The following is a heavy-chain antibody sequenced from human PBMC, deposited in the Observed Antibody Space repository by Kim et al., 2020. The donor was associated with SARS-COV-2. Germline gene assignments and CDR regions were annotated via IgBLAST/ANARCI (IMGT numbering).Heavy chain of an antibody. V-gene: IGHV7-4-1*02. D-gene: IGHD6-13*01. Sequence: YAQGFTGRFVFSLDTSVSTAYLQISSLKAEDTAVYYCARSPAAAGLAIDYWGQGTLVTVSS. J-gene: IGHJ4*02. CDR3: ARSPAAAGLAIDY.